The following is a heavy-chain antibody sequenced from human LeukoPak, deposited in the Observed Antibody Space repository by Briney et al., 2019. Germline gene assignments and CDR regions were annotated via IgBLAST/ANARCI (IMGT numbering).Heavy chain of an antibody. CDR3: ARAMELST. Sequence: SGGSRRLSGSASGFTFGTLAMTGFRQAPGKGLEWVSLISFSGANSYYPDSVKGRFSVSRDNSKDTLYLQLGGLRADDTAIYYCARAMELSTWGPGTMVTVSS. D-gene: IGHD3-16*02. V-gene: IGHV3-23*01. CDR1: GFTFGTLA. CDR2: ISFSGANS. J-gene: IGHJ3*01.